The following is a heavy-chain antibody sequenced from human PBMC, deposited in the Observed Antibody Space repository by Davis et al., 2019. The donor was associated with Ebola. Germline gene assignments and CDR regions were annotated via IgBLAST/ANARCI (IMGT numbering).Heavy chain of an antibody. Sequence: PGGSLRLSCAASGFTFYSYAMGWVRQAPGKGLEWVSSISSSSSYIYYADSVKGRFTISRDNAKNSLYLQMNSLRAEDTAVYYCARDREDYSSGFSFGFDYWGQGTLVTVSS. CDR3: ARDREDYSSGFSFGFDY. CDR2: ISSSSSYI. CDR1: GFTFYSYA. D-gene: IGHD6-19*01. J-gene: IGHJ4*02. V-gene: IGHV3-21*01.